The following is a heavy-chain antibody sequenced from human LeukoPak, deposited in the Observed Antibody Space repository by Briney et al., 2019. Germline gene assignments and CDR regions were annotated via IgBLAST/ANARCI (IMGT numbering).Heavy chain of an antibody. V-gene: IGHV1-2*02. D-gene: IGHD2-8*02. CDR2: INPNSGAT. Sequence: GASVKVSCKPSGFTFTGYYLHWVRQAPGQGLEWMGWINPNSGATNYAQMFQGRVTMTRDTSISTAYMELNSLRSDDTAVYYCARLTGPRDYWGQGTLVTVSS. J-gene: IGHJ4*02. CDR1: GFTFTGYY. CDR3: ARLTGPRDY.